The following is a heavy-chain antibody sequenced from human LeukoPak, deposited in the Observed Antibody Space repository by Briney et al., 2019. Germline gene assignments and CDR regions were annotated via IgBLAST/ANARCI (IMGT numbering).Heavy chain of an antibody. CDR3: AQGSLRFLNGMDV. CDR2: IIPIFGIA. Sequence: SVKVSCKASGGTFSSYAISWVRQAPGQGLEWMGRIIPIFGIANYAQKFQGRVTITADKSTSTAYMELSSLGSEDTAVYYCAQGSLRFLNGMDVWGQGTTVTVSS. D-gene: IGHD3-3*01. CDR1: GGTFSSYA. J-gene: IGHJ6*02. V-gene: IGHV1-69*04.